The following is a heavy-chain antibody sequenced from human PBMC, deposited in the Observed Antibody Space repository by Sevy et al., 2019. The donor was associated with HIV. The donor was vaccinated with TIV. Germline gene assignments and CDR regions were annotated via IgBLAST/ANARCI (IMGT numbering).Heavy chain of an antibody. J-gene: IGHJ4*02. CDR3: ARGWGDRSGYHPLDY. V-gene: IGHV3-66*01. D-gene: IGHD3-22*01. CDR1: GFTVSSNY. CDR2: IYSGGST. Sequence: GGSLRLSCAASGFTVSSNYMSWVRQAPGKGLEWVSVIYSGGSTYYADSVKGRFTISRDNSKNTLYLQMNSLRAEDTAVYYCARGWGDRSGYHPLDYWGQGTLVTVSS.